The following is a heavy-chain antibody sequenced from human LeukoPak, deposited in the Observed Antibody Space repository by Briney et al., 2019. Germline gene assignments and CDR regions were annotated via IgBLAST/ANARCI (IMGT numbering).Heavy chain of an antibody. CDR1: GFTFSNYG. Sequence: PGGSLRLSCAASGFTFSNYGMHWVRQAPGKGLEWVAFIRYDGDNKYYTDSVKGRFTISRDNSKNTLYLQMNSLRAEDTAVYYCAKGPYNLNYGGDAFDIWGQGTMVTVSS. CDR3: AKGPYNLNYGGDAFDI. J-gene: IGHJ3*02. CDR2: IRYDGDNK. D-gene: IGHD1-7*01. V-gene: IGHV3-30*02.